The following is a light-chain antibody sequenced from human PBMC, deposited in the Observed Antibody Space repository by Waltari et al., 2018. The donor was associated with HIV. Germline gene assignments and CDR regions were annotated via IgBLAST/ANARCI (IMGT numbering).Light chain of an antibody. CDR3: CSYAGSYPVV. Sequence: QSALTQPRSVSGSPGQSVTISCTGTSSDVGVYNFVSWYQQHPGKAPKLMIYDVSKRPSGVPDRFSGSKSGNTASLTISGLQAEDEADYDGCSYAGSYPVVFGGGTKLTVL. J-gene: IGLJ2*01. CDR1: SSDVGVYNF. V-gene: IGLV2-11*01. CDR2: DVS.